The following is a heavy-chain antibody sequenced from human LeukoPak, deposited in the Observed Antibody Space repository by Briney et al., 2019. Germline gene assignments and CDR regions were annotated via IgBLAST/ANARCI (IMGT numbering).Heavy chain of an antibody. D-gene: IGHD3-22*01. V-gene: IGHV1-18*01. Sequence: ASVKVSCKASGYSFTSYGISWVRQAPGQGLEWMGWISADNGNINYAQKLQGRVTMTTDTSTSTAYMELRSLRSDDTAVYYCARDSSGPDAFDIWGQGTMVTVSS. CDR1: GYSFTSYG. CDR2: ISADNGNI. CDR3: ARDSSGPDAFDI. J-gene: IGHJ3*02.